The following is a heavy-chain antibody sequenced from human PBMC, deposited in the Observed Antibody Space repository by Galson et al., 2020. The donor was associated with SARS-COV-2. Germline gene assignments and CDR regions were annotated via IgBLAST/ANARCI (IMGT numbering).Heavy chain of an antibody. V-gene: IGHV4-59*08. CDR3: ARGFDY. CDR1: GGSISSYY. J-gene: IGHJ4*02. Sequence: ASETLSLTCTVSGGSISSYYWSWIRQPPGKGLEWIGYIYYSGSTNYNPSLKSRVTISVDTSKNQFSLKLSSVTAADTAVYYCARGFDYWGQGVSVNVSS. CDR2: IYYSGST.